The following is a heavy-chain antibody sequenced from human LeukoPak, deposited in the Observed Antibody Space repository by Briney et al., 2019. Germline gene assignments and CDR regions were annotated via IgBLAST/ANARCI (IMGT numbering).Heavy chain of an antibody. CDR1: GYTFTAYY. V-gene: IGHV1-2*02. D-gene: IGHD3-10*01. Sequence: ASVKVSCKASGYTFTAYYMHWLRQAPGQGLEWMGWINPNSGGTKYAQKFQGRVTMTRDTSISTAYMELSSLRSDDTAVYYCARDSRGAYNFDFWGQGTLVTVPS. CDR3: ARDSRGAYNFDF. J-gene: IGHJ4*02. CDR2: INPNSGGT.